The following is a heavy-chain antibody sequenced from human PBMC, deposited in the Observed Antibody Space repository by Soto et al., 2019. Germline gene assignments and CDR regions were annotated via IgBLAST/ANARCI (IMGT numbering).Heavy chain of an antibody. Sequence: QVQLVQSGAEEKKPGASVKVSCKASGYTFTSYAMHWVRQAPGQRLEWMGWINAGNGNTKYSQKFQGSVTITRDTFVTTAYMEQCSLRSEDTAVSYCARDPIYYSMDVCGQGTTVTDSS. CDR2: INAGNGNT. CDR1: GYTFTSYA. V-gene: IGHV1-3*05. J-gene: IGHJ6*02. CDR3: ARDPIYYSMDV.